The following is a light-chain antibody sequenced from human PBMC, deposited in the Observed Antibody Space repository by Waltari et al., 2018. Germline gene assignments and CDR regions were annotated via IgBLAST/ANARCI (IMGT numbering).Light chain of an antibody. CDR1: QTVGTSY. Sequence: DIVLTQSPGTLSLSSGERATLPCWASQTVGTSYLAWYQQRPGQAPRLRIYGTSKSAAGIPDRFSGSGSETDFTLIINSLESEDSAVYFCHQFGSVPLTFGGGTRLQIK. CDR2: GTS. V-gene: IGKV3-20*01. J-gene: IGKJ4*01. CDR3: HQFGSVPLT.